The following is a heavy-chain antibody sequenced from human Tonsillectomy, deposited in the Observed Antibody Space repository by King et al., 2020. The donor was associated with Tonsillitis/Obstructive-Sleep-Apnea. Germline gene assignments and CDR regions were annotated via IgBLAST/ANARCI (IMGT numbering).Heavy chain of an antibody. Sequence: VQLVESGGGLVKPGGSLRVSCAASGFTFSSAWMNWVRQAPGKGLEWVGRINSKTDGGTTDYAAPVKGRFTISIDDSKNRMFLQMNSLKTEDTAVYYCTAVEYYYYGMDVWGQGTTVTVSS. V-gene: IGHV3-15*07. CDR2: INSKTDGGTT. J-gene: IGHJ6*02. CDR3: TAVEYYYYGMDV. CDR1: GFTFSSAW.